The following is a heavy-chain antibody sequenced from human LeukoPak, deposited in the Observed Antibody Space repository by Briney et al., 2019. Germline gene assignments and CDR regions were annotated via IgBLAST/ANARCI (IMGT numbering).Heavy chain of an antibody. V-gene: IGHV4-59*01. Sequence: SETLSFTCTGSGGTMSYYLWRWHPQPPGQELEWIGHIHYRGSTNYVPSLKSRVSISVDTSKNQFSLRLSSVTAADTAVYYLARGYCSPGSCYYYDYWGQGTLVTVSS. CDR1: GGTMSYYL. CDR3: ARGYCSPGSCYYYDY. D-gene: IGHD2-15*01. CDR2: IHYRGST. J-gene: IGHJ4*02.